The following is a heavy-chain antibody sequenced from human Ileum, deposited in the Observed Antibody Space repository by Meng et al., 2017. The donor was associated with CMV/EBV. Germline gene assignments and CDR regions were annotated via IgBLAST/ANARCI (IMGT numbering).Heavy chain of an antibody. CDR2: ISGFNGET. D-gene: IGHD4-17*01. J-gene: IGHJ4*02. V-gene: IGHV1-18*01. CDR3: ARDGPDYGDYVNFDY. Sequence: ASVKVSCKASGYTLSGYGISWLRLAPGQGLEWIAWISGFNGETNYAQKFQGRVTLTADTSTTTAYMELRSLKSDDTAVYYCARDGPDYGDYVNFDYWGQGTLVTVSS. CDR1: GYTLSGYG.